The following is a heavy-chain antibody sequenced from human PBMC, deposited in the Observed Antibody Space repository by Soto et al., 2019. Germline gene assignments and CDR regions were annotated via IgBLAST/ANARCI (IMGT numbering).Heavy chain of an antibody. CDR1: GFPLEKYG. CDR3: ARDLTVTTLSYYYYGMDV. D-gene: IGHD4-4*01. V-gene: IGHV3-21*01. CDR2: ISFSGDYI. J-gene: IGHJ6*02. Sequence: GGSLRLSCAVSGFPLEKYGMNWVRQAPGKGLEWVSSISFSGDYIYYADSVKGRFTISRDNARNSLYLQMNSLRDEDTAVYYCARDLTVTTLSYYYYGMDVWGQGTTVTVSS.